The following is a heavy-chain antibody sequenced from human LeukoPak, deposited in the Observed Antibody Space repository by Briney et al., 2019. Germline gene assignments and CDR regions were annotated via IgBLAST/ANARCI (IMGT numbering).Heavy chain of an antibody. D-gene: IGHD6-19*01. CDR3: ARDEKTYSSGWTGLDP. CDR2: IYYSGSN. Sequence: SETLSLTRTVPGDSISSYYWSWIRQPPGKGLEWIGYIYYSGSNSYNPSLKSRVTLSVDTSKNQFSLKLRSVTAADTAMYYCARDEKTYSSGWTGLDPWGQGTLVTVSS. J-gene: IGHJ5*02. V-gene: IGHV4-59*01. CDR1: GDSISSYY.